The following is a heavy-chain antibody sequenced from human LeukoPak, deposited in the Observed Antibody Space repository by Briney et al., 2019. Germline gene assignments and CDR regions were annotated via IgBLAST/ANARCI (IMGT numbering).Heavy chain of an antibody. Sequence: PSETLSLTCTVSGGSISSYYWSWIRQPPGKGLEWIGYIYYSGSTNYNPSLKSRVTISVDTSKNQFSLKLSSVTAADTAVYYCARHSMAVRRWLQLPCYFDYWAQGTLVTVSS. CDR1: GGSISSYY. V-gene: IGHV4-59*08. CDR2: IYYSGST. CDR3: ARHSMAVRRWLQLPCYFDY. D-gene: IGHD5-24*01. J-gene: IGHJ4*02.